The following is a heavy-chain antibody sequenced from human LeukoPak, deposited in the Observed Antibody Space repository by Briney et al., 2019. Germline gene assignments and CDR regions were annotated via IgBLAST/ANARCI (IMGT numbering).Heavy chain of an antibody. CDR3: ARDFGVGVPGSYYGMDV. D-gene: IGHD3-16*01. CDR2: ISSSSSYI. Sequence: GGSLRLSCAVSGFTFSRSTMNWVRQAPGKGLEWVSSISSSSSYIYYADSVKGRFTISRDNAKNSLYLQMNSLRAGDTAVYYCARDFGVGVPGSYYGMDVWGQGTTVTVSS. CDR1: GFTFSRST. V-gene: IGHV3-21*01. J-gene: IGHJ6*02.